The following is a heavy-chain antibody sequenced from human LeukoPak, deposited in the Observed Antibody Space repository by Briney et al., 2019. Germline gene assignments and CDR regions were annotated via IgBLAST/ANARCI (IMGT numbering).Heavy chain of an antibody. CDR3: ARHMDYYDISGFYFDI. V-gene: IGHV4-59*08. CDR1: GGSISSYY. J-gene: IGHJ3*02. CDR2: IYYSGST. Sequence: PSETLSLTCTVSGGSISSYYWSWIRQPPGKGLEWIGYIYYSGSTNYNPSLKSRVTISVDTSKNQFSLKLSSVTAADTAVYYCARHMDYYDISGFYFDICGEEAMVTVSS. D-gene: IGHD3-22*01.